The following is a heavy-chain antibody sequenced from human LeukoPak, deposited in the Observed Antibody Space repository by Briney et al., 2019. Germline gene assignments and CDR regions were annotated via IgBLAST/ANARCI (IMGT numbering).Heavy chain of an antibody. V-gene: IGHV4-4*07. CDR3: ARAGYSYGYNYFDY. CDR1: GGSISSYY. J-gene: IGHJ4*02. D-gene: IGHD5-18*01. Sequence: SETLSLTCTVSGGSISSYYWSWIRQPAGKGLEWIGRIYTSGSTYYNPSLKSRVTISVDRSKNQFSLKLSSVTAADTAVYYCARAGYSYGYNYFDYWGQGTLVTVSS. CDR2: IYTSGST.